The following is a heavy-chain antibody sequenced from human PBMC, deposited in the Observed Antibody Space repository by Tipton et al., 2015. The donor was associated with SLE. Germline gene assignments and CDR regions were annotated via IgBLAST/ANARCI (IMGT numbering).Heavy chain of an antibody. V-gene: IGHV4-34*01. CDR2: INHSGRT. CDR1: GGSFSGYY. D-gene: IGHD3-10*01. J-gene: IGHJ2*01. CDR3: ARRVVRGVIDYWYFDL. Sequence: TLSLTCAVYGGSFSGYYWSWIRQPPGRGLEWIGEINHSGRTNYKSSLKSRVTISVDTSKNQFSLKLSSVTAADTAVYYCARRVVRGVIDYWYFDLWGRGTLVTVSS.